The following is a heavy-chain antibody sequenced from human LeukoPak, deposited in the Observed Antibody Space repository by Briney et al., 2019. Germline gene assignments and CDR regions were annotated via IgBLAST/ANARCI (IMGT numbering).Heavy chain of an antibody. CDR1: GFTFSSYA. J-gene: IGHJ4*02. D-gene: IGHD5-18*01. CDR3: AKDGLRGPIQPTQFDY. Sequence: GGSLRLSCAASGFTFSSYAMSWVRQAPGKGLEWVSAISGSGGSTYYADSVRGRFSISRDNSKNTLYLQMNSLRAEDTAVYYCAKDGLRGPIQPTQFDYWGQGTLVTVSS. CDR2: ISGSGGST. V-gene: IGHV3-23*01.